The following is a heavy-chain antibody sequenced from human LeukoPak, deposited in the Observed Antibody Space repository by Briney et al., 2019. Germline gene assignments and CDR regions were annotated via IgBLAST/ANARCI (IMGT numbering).Heavy chain of an antibody. CDR1: GFRYSHYG. CDR2: ISSSGSTM. Sequence: GGTLRLSCVASGFRYSHYGMNWVRQAPGKGLEWVSFISSSGSTMYYADSVKGRFTISRDNAKNSLYLQMNSLRAEDTAVYYCAKDLGYYGGNSEYIWGQGTMVTVSS. CDR3: AKDLGYYGGNSEYI. J-gene: IGHJ3*02. D-gene: IGHD4-23*01. V-gene: IGHV3-48*04.